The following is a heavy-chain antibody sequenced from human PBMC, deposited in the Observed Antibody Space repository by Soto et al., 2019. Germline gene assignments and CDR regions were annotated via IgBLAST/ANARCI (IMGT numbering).Heavy chain of an antibody. V-gene: IGHV4-59*12. CDR1: GDSISPDH. Sequence: SETLSLTCTVSGDSISPDHWSWIRQPPGKGLEWIGYIYYTGDSNYNPSLKSRVTMSEDTSKNQFSLNLGSVTAADTAVYYCARGNIAAALVYWGRGTQVT. CDR2: IYYTGDS. CDR3: ARGNIAAALVY. D-gene: IGHD6-13*01. J-gene: IGHJ4*02.